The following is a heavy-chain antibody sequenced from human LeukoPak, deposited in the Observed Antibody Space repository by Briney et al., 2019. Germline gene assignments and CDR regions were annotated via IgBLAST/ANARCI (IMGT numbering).Heavy chain of an antibody. CDR1: DGYISNYY. CDR2: IHSSGST. V-gene: IGHV4-4*07. CDR3: ARGWGRGFRGGEDAFEM. D-gene: IGHD3-16*01. J-gene: IGHJ3*02. Sequence: SETLSLTCSVSDGYISNYYLSWIRQPAGKRLEWIGRIHSSGSTSYNPSLKSRVTMSIDTSQSQFSLKLSSVTAADTAVYCCARGWGRGFRGGEDAFEMWGQGTLVTVSS.